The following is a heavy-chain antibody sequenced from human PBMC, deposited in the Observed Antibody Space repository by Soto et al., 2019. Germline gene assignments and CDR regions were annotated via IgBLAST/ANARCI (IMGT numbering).Heavy chain of an antibody. V-gene: IGHV3-15*01. CDR1: GFTFSNAW. J-gene: IGHJ4*02. D-gene: IGHD5-18*01. CDR2: IKSKTDGGTT. Sequence: GALLLSCSASGFTFSNAWMSWVRQAPGKGLEWVGRIKSKTDGGTTDYAAPVKGRFTISRDDSKNTLYLQMNSLKTEDTAVYYCTTDLYSYGLLRFDYWGQGTLVTVSS. CDR3: TTDLYSYGLLRFDY.